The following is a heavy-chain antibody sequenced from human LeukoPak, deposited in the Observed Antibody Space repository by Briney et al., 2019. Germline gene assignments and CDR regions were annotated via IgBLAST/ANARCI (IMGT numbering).Heavy chain of an antibody. CDR1: GYRFTGYY. D-gene: IGHD5-12*01. J-gene: IGHJ4*02. CDR3: ARDPTRGDLSVY. Sequence: ASVKVSCKASGYRFTGYYIHWLRQVPGQGLEWVGWINPETGDPYYGQKFLGRVTMTRDTSISTAYMELSRLTSDDMAVYYCARDPTRGDLSVYWGQGSLVTVSS. CDR2: INPETGDP. V-gene: IGHV1-2*02.